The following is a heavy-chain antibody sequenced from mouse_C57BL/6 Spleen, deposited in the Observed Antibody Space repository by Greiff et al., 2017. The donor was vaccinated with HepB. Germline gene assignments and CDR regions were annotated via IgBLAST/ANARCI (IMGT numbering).Heavy chain of an antibody. CDR2: ISSGSSTI. J-gene: IGHJ4*01. D-gene: IGHD2-2*01. CDR1: GFTFSDYG. Sequence: EVKVEESGGGLVKPGGSLKLSCAASGFTFSDYGMHWVRQAPEKGLEWVAYISSGSSTINYADTVKGRFTISRDNAKNTLFLQMTSLRSEDTAMYYCARTFGYDDAMDYWGQGTSVTVSS. V-gene: IGHV5-17*01. CDR3: ARTFGYDDAMDY.